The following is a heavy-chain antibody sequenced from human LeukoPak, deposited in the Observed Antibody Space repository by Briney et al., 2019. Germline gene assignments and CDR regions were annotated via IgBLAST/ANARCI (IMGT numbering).Heavy chain of an antibody. V-gene: IGHV3-13*01. J-gene: IGHJ6*04. D-gene: IGHD2-2*01. CDR2: IGTAGDT. Sequence: GGSLRLSCAASGFTFSSYDMHWVRQATGKGLEWVSAIGTAGDTYYPGSVKGRFTISRENAKNSLYLQMSSLRAGDTAVYYCAXXXGYCSSXSXXIXXVWGKXTTVXVSS. CDR3: AXXXGYCSSXSXXIXXV. CDR1: GFTFSSYD.